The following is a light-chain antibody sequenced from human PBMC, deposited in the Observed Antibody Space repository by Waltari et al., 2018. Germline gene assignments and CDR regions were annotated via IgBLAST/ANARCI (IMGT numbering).Light chain of an antibody. CDR3: QHYLRLPVS. CDR1: QSVGLT. V-gene: IGKV3-20*01. CDR2: GAS. J-gene: IGKJ1*01. Sequence: EIVLTQSPGTLSLSPGERATLSCSASQSVGLTLAWYQQRPGQAPRLLIYGASSRAADIPDRFAGSGSGTDFSLTINRLEPEDFAVYYCQHYLRLPVSFGQGTKVEIK.